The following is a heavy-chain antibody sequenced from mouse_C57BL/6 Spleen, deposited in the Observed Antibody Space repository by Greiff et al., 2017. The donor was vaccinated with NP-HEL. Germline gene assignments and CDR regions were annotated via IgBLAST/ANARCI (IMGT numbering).Heavy chain of an antibody. Sequence: QVTLKVSGPGILQPSQTLSLTCSFSGFSLSTFGMGVGWLRQPSGKGLEWLAYIWWDDDKYYNPALKSRLTLSKDTSKNQVFLKIANVDTADTATYYCARIYGNPKVKYFDVWGTGTTVTVSS. CDR3: ARIYGNPKVKYFDV. V-gene: IGHV8-8*01. CDR1: GFSLSTFGMG. CDR2: IWWDDDK. J-gene: IGHJ1*03. D-gene: IGHD2-1*01.